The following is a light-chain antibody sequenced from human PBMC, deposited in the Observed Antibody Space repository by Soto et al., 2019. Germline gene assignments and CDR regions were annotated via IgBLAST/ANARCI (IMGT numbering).Light chain of an antibody. CDR3: RHYNSYLET. V-gene: IGKV1-5*03. CDR1: QSISTW. CDR2: MAS. Sequence: DILMAQSPSTLSASVGDRVTITCRASQSISTWLAWYQQKPGRAPKLLIYMASTLESGVPSRFSGSGSGTEFTLTISSLQPDDFATYYCRHYNSYLETFGQGTRVEIK. J-gene: IGKJ1*01.